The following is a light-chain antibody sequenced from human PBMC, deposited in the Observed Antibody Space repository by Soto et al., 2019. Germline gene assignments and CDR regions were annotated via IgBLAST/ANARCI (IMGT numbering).Light chain of an antibody. CDR1: SSDVGGYNY. CDR2: EVS. J-gene: IGLJ2*01. CDR3: SSYTSSSTVV. V-gene: IGLV2-14*01. Sequence: QSALTQPASVSGSPGQSITISCTGTSSDVGGYNYVSWYQQHPGKAPKLMIYEVSNRPSGVSNRFSGSKSGNTASLTISGLQAEDEAHYYFSSYTSSSTVVFCGGTKLTVL.